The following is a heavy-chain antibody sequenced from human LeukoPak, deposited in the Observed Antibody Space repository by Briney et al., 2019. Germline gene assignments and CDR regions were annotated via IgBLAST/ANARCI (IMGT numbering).Heavy chain of an antibody. CDR3: ARVAASYYYDSSGYYFDY. Sequence: PGGSLRLSCAASGFTVSSNYMSWVRQAPGKGLEWVSVIYSGGSTYYADSVKGRFTISRDNSKNTLYLQMNSLRAEDTAVYYCARVAASYYYDSSGYYFDYWGQGTLVTVSS. CDR1: GFTVSSNY. J-gene: IGHJ4*02. CDR2: IYSGGST. D-gene: IGHD3-22*01. V-gene: IGHV3-66*01.